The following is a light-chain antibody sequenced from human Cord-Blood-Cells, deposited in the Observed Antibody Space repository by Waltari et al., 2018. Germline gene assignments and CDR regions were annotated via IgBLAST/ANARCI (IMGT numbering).Light chain of an antibody. CDR3: QQYYSTPPT. Sequence: DIVMTQSPDSLAVSMCERATINCNSSQSFLYSSNNKNYLAWYQQKPGQPPKLLIYWASTRESGVPDRFSGSGSGTDFTLTISSLQAEDVAVYYCQQYYSTPPTFGQGTKLEIK. J-gene: IGKJ2*01. CDR1: QSFLYSSNNKNY. CDR2: WAS. V-gene: IGKV4-1*01.